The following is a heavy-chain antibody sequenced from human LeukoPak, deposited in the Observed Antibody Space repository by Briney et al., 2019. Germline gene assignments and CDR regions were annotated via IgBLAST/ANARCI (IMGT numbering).Heavy chain of an antibody. V-gene: IGHV4-39*07. CDR3: ARDTAMEHYYYYGMDV. CDR1: GGSISSSSYY. CDR2: IYYSGST. Sequence: SETLSLTCTVSGGSISSSSYYWGWIRQPPGKGLEWIGSIYYSGSTYYNPSLKSRVTISVDTSKDQFSLKLSSVTAADTAVYYCARDTAMEHYYYYGMDVWGQGTTVTVSS. J-gene: IGHJ6*02. D-gene: IGHD5-18*01.